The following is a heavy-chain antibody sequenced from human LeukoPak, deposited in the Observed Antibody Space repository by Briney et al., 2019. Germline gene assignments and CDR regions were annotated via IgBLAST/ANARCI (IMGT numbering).Heavy chain of an antibody. CDR3: ARGGIKGSTGPRSFDY. J-gene: IGHJ4*02. CDR1: GGSITDYY. Sequence: SETLSLTCTVSGGSITDYYWSWIRQPPGKGLEWIGYIYYSGNTNYNPSLKSRVTISVDTSKTQFSLRLSSVTAADTAMYYRARGGIKGSTGPRSFDYWGQGTLVTVSS. D-gene: IGHD1-26*01. V-gene: IGHV4-59*01. CDR2: IYYSGNT.